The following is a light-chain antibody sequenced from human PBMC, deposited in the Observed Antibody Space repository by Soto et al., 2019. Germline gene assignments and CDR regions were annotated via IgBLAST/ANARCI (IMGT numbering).Light chain of an antibody. J-gene: IGKJ5*01. Sequence: EIVLTQSPGTLSLSPGERATLSCRASQSVSNNYLAWYQQKPGQAPRLLIYGASTRATGIPARFSGSGSGTEFTLTISSLQPDDFATYYCQQYNSYPITFGQGTRLEIK. CDR3: QQYNSYPIT. V-gene: IGKV3-20*01. CDR1: QSVSNNY. CDR2: GAS.